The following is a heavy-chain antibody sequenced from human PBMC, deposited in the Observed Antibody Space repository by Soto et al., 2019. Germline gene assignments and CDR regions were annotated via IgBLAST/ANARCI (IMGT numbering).Heavy chain of an antibody. V-gene: IGHV1-69*06. CDR2: IIPILGPA. CDR1: GGTFNTFA. CDR3: ARAAKRYFDY. J-gene: IGHJ4*02. Sequence: QVQLVQSGAEVKKPGSSVKVSCNVSGGTFNTFAISWVRQAPGQGLEWMGGIIPILGPAFYAQKFQGRVTITADKSTNAAYLELSSLRSEDTAVYYCARAAKRYFDYWGQATLVTVSS.